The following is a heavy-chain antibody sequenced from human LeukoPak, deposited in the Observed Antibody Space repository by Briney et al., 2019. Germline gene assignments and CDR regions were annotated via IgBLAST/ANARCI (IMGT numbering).Heavy chain of an antibody. J-gene: IGHJ4*02. CDR1: GFTFSGYS. CDR2: IKQDGSEK. Sequence: GGSLRLSCAASGFTFSGYSMSWVRQAPGKGLEWVANIKQDGSEKYYVDSVKGRFTISRDNAKSSLYLQMNSLRVEDTAVYYCARGDGAMAFDYWGQGALVTVSS. CDR3: ARGDGAMAFDY. V-gene: IGHV3-7*05. D-gene: IGHD5-18*01.